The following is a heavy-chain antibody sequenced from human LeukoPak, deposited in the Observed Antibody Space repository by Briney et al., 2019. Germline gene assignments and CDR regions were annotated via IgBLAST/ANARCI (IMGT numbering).Heavy chain of an antibody. J-gene: IGHJ5*02. CDR3: ATTRYYYDSSGYYWFDP. D-gene: IGHD3-22*01. CDR1: GYTLTELS. CDR2: FDPEDGET. Sequence: ASVKVSCKVSGYTLTELSMHWVRQAPGKGLEWMGGFDPEDGETIYAQKFQGRVTMTEDTSTDTAYMELSSLRSEDTDVYYCATTRYYYDSSGYYWFDPWGQGTLVTVSS. V-gene: IGHV1-24*01.